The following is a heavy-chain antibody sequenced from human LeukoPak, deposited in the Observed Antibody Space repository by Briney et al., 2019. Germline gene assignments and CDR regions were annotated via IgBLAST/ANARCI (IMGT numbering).Heavy chain of an antibody. CDR1: GSSISSYY. Sequence: PSETLSLTCTVSGSSISSYYWSWIRQPPGKGLEWIGYIYTSGSTNYNPSLKSRVTISVDTSKNQFSLKLSSVTAADTAVYYCARWRIVGATDDAFDIWGQGTMVTVSS. D-gene: IGHD1-26*01. V-gene: IGHV4-4*09. J-gene: IGHJ3*02. CDR2: IYTSGST. CDR3: ARWRIVGATDDAFDI.